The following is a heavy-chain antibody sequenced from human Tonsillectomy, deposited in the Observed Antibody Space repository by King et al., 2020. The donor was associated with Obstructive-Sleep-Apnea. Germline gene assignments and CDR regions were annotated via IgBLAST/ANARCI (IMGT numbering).Heavy chain of an antibody. CDR1: GFTFDDYA. D-gene: IGHD2-2*01. CDR2: ISWNSGDI. CDR3: VRRNWTGVVVVQYYYAMDV. J-gene: IGHJ6*02. Sequence: VQLVESGGGLVQPGTSLRLSCEASGFTFDDYAMHWVRHVPGKGLEWVSGISWNSGDIDYADSVKGRFTVSRDNAKNSVYLHMNSLRPEDTALYHCVRRNWTGVVVVQYYYAMDVWGQGTTVTVSS. V-gene: IGHV3-9*01.